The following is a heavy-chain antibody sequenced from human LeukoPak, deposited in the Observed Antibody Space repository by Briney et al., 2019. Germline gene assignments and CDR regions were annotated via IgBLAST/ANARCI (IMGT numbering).Heavy chain of an antibody. CDR2: GYYSGST. J-gene: IGHJ6*03. CDR1: GGSISTYY. Sequence: SETLSLTCTVSGGSISTYYRSWIRQPPGKGLEWIGYGYYSGSTNYDPSLKSRVTISVDTSKNQFSLKLSSVTAADTAVYYCARVIIGGGSYYYYMDVWGKGTTVTVSS. D-gene: IGHD2/OR15-2a*01. V-gene: IGHV4-59*12. CDR3: ARVIIGGGSYYYYMDV.